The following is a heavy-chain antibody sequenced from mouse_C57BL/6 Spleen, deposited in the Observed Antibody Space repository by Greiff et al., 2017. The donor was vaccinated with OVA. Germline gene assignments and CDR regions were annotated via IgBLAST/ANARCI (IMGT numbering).Heavy chain of an antibody. CDR2: IDPETGGT. Sequence: QVQLQQSGAELVRPGASVTLSCKASGYTFTDYEMHWVKQTPVHGLEWIGAIDPETGGTAYNQKFKGKAILTADKSSSTAYMKRRSLTSEDSAVYYCTRYHYSSSDAMDYWGQGTSVTVSS. J-gene: IGHJ4*01. CDR1: GYTFTDYE. CDR3: TRYHYSSSDAMDY. D-gene: IGHD1-1*01. V-gene: IGHV1-15*01.